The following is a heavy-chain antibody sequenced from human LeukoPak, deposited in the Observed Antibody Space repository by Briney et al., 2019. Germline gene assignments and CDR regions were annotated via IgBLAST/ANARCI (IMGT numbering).Heavy chain of an antibody. D-gene: IGHD6-25*01. CDR3: ARDPSRGDLNYFDY. CDR2: IYSGGST. CDR1: GFTVSSNY. V-gene: IGHV3-66*02. Sequence: GGSLRLSCAASGFTVSSNYMSWVRQAPGKGLEWVSVIYSGGSTYYADSVKGRFTISRDNSKSTLYLQMNSLRAEDTAVYYCARDPSRGDLNYFDYWGQGTLVTVSS. J-gene: IGHJ4*02.